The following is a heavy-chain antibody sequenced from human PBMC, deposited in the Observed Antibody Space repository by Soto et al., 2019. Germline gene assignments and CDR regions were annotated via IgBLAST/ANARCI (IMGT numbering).Heavy chain of an antibody. CDR3: ARAVLRFLEWLSYVDY. Sequence: GASVKVSCKASGDTFSSYTISWVRQAPGQGLEWMGRISANNGKANYAQKLQGRVTITTDKSTSTAYMELRSLRSDDTAVYYCARAVLRFLEWLSYVDYWGQGTLVTVSS. V-gene: IGHV1-18*01. CDR2: ISANNGKA. J-gene: IGHJ4*02. CDR1: GDTFSSYT. D-gene: IGHD3-3*01.